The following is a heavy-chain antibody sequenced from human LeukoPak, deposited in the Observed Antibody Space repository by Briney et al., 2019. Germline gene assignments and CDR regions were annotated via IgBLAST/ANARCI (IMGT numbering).Heavy chain of an antibody. CDR1: GFTFSSYS. Sequence: PGGSLRLSCAASGFTFSSYSMNWVRQAPGKGLEWVSSISSSSSYIYYADSVKGRFTISRDNSKNTLYLQMNSLSAEDTAVYYCAKDDLMVPFIWGQGTMVTVSS. J-gene: IGHJ3*02. CDR2: ISSSSSYI. D-gene: IGHD3-10*01. V-gene: IGHV3-21*01. CDR3: AKDDLMVPFI.